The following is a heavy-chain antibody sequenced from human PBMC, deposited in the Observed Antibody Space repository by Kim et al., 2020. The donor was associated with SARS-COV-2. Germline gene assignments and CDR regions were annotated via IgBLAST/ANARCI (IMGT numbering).Heavy chain of an antibody. CDR3: ARSNCSGGSCRFDY. D-gene: IGHD2-15*01. J-gene: IGHJ4*02. Sequence: AQGFTGRFVFSLDTSVSTAYLQISSLKAEDTAVYYCARSNCSGGSCRFDYWGQGTLVTVSS. V-gene: IGHV7-4-1*02.